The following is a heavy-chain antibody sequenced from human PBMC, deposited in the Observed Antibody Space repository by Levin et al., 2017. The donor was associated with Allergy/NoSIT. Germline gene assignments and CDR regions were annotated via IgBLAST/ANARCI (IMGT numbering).Heavy chain of an antibody. CDR1: GGTFSSYA. D-gene: IGHD2/OR15-2a*01. CDR3: ARSSQYLYYFDY. Sequence: KISCKASGGTFSSYAISWVRQAPGQGLEWMGGIIPIFGTANYAQKFQGRVTITADESTSTAYMELSSLRSEDTAVYYCARSSQYLYYFDYWGQGTLVTVSS. J-gene: IGHJ4*02. CDR2: IIPIFGTA. V-gene: IGHV1-69*01.